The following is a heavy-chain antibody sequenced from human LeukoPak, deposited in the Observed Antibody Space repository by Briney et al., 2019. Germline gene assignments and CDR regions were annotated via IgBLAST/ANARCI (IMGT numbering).Heavy chain of an antibody. D-gene: IGHD3-10*01. CDR1: GFIFSSYA. Sequence: GGSLRLSCAASGFIFSSYAMSWVRQAPGKGLEWVSTISGSGGSTFYADSVKGRFTISRDNSKNTLYLQMNSLRAEDTAVYYCAKANLYGSGSYYVWGQGTLVTVSS. CDR3: AKANLYGSGSYYV. CDR2: ISGSGGST. J-gene: IGHJ4*02. V-gene: IGHV3-23*01.